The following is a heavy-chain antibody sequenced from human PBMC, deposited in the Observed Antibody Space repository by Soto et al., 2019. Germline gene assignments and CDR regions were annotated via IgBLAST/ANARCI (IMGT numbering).Heavy chain of an antibody. D-gene: IGHD4-17*01. Sequence: GSSLRVSDRASGKTCTNWETKWVRQATGQGLEWMGWMNPKSGNTGYAQQFQGRVIMTRSTSISTAYMELSSLRSEDTAVYYCVRVYGEIDYWRPGTLVTVSS. CDR3: VRVYGEIDY. V-gene: IGHV1-8*01. CDR1: GKTCTNWE. CDR2: MNPKSGNT. J-gene: IGHJ4*02.